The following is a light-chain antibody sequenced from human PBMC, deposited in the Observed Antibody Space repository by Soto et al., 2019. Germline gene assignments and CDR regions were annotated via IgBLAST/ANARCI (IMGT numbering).Light chain of an antibody. CDR2: DAS. CDR3: QQRSNWPST. J-gene: IGKJ4*01. V-gene: IGKV3-11*02. CDR1: QSVNSF. Sequence: EIMLTQSPATLSLSPGERATLSCRASQSVNSFLAWYQQKPGQPPRLLIYDASNRATGIPARFSGSGSGRDFTLTISSLEPEDFAVYYCQQRSNWPSTFGGGTKVEIK.